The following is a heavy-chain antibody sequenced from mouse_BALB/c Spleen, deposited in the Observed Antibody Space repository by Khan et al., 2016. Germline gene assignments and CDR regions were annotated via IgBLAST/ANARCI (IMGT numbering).Heavy chain of an antibody. CDR1: GFTFSDYY. Sequence: EVELVESGGGLVKPGGSLKLSCAASGFTFSDYYMYWVRQTPEKRLEWVATISDGGSYTYYPDSVKGRFTISRDNAKNNLYLQMSSLKSEVTAMYYCAREGLRRGFAYWGQGPLVTVSA. CDR3: AREGLRRGFAY. D-gene: IGHD2-4*01. V-gene: IGHV5-4*02. J-gene: IGHJ3*01. CDR2: ISDGGSYT.